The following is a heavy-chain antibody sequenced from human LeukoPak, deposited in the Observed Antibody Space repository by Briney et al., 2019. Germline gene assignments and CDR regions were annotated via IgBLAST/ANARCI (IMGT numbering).Heavy chain of an antibody. D-gene: IGHD2-2*02. Sequence: NPSETLSLTCTVSGGSISSSSYYWGWIRQPPGKGLEWIGNIYYGGNTYYNPSLKSRVTISVDTSKNQFSLRLSSVTAADTAVYSCARARYCSGSSCYTSWFDPWGQGTLVTVSS. CDR2: IYYGGNT. J-gene: IGHJ5*02. V-gene: IGHV4-39*07. CDR1: GGSISSSSYY. CDR3: ARARYCSGSSCYTSWFDP.